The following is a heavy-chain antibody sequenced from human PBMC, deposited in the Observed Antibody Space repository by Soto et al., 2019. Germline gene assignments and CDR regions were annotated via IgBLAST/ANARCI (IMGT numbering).Heavy chain of an antibody. J-gene: IGHJ5*02. V-gene: IGHV4-34*01. Sequence: PSETLSLTCAVYGGSFSGYYWSWIRQPPGKGLEWIGEINHSGSTNYNPSLKSRVTISVDTSKNQFSLKLSSVTAADTAVYYCARAIFGVVTLSWFDPWGQGTLVTVSS. CDR2: INHSGST. CDR1: GGSFSGYY. D-gene: IGHD3-3*01. CDR3: ARAIFGVVTLSWFDP.